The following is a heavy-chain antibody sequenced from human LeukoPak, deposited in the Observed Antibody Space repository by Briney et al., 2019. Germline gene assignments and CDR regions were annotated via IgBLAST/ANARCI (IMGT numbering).Heavy chain of an antibody. V-gene: IGHV3-7*01. CDR1: GFTFSSSW. D-gene: IGHD5-12*01. J-gene: IGHJ6*02. CDR3: ARWPYSGYAAGYYGIDV. Sequence: PGGSLRLSCAASGFTFSSSWMSWVRQAPGKGLEWVANIKQDGSEKYYVDSVKGLFTISRDNAKNSLYLQMNSLRAEDTAVYYCARWPYSGYAAGYYGIDVWGQGTTVTVSS. CDR2: IKQDGSEK.